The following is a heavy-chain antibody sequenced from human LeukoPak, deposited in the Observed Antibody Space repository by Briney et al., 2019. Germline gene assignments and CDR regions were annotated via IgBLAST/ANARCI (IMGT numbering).Heavy chain of an antibody. CDR3: ARPKYSSSWQIFDY. CDR1: GFTFSDYY. Sequence: GGSLRLSCAASGFTFSDYYISWIRQAPGKGLEWVSYISSSGNTIYYADSVNGRFTISRDNAKNSVFLQMNSLRAEDTAVYYCARPKYSSSWQIFDYWGQGTMVTASS. D-gene: IGHD6-13*01. CDR2: ISSSGNTI. V-gene: IGHV3-11*01. J-gene: IGHJ4*02.